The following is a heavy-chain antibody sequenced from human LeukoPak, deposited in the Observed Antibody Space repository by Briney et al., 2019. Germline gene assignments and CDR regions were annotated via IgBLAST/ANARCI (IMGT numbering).Heavy chain of an antibody. CDR3: ARRDSSGYSLYAFDI. J-gene: IGHJ3*02. CDR1: GGSISSYY. Sequence: SETLSLTCTVSGGSISSYYWNWIRQPPGKGLEWVGHFYYSANTNYNPSLKSRVTFSVDTSKNQFSLRLSSVTAADTAVYYCARRDSSGYSLYAFDIWGQGTMVTVSS. D-gene: IGHD3-22*01. CDR2: FYYSANT. V-gene: IGHV4-59*08.